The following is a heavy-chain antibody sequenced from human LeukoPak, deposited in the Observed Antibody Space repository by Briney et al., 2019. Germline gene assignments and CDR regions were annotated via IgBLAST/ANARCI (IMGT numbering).Heavy chain of an antibody. Sequence: GGSLRLSCAASGFTFSSYEMNWVRQAPGKGLEWVANIKQDGSEKYYVDSVKGRFTISRDNAKNSLYLQMNSLRAEDTAVYYCARLNLGYFDYWGQGTLVTVSS. CDR3: ARLNLGYFDY. D-gene: IGHD7-27*01. J-gene: IGHJ4*02. CDR2: IKQDGSEK. V-gene: IGHV3-7*01. CDR1: GFTFSSYE.